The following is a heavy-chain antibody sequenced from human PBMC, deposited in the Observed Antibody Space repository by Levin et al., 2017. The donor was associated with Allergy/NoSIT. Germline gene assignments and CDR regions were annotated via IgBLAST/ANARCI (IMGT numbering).Heavy chain of an antibody. Sequence: PGESLKISCKASGYIFTGYGVHWVRQAPGQGLEWMGWIDPNSGDTNYAQKFQGRVTMTRDTSISTAYMEVSRLRSDDTAMYYCASDNRPYNWFDPWGQGTLVTVSS. CDR3: ASDNRPYNWFDP. V-gene: IGHV1-2*02. J-gene: IGHJ5*02. CDR1: GYIFTGYG. CDR2: IDPNSGDT.